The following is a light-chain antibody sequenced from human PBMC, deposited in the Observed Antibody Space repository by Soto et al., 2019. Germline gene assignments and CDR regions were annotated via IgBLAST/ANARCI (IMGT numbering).Light chain of an antibody. CDR3: CSYAGSYTFV. Sequence: QSALTQPRSVSGSPGQSVTISCTGTSSDVGGYNYVSWYQQHPGKAPKLMIYDVSNRPSGVPDRFSGSKSGNTASLTISGLQAEDEADYYCCSYAGSYTFVFGGGTKLTVL. J-gene: IGLJ3*02. V-gene: IGLV2-11*01. CDR1: SSDVGGYNY. CDR2: DVS.